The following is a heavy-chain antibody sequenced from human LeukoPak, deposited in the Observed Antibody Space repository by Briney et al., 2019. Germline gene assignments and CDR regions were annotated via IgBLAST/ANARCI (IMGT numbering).Heavy chain of an antibody. D-gene: IGHD2-2*01. J-gene: IGHJ5*02. CDR2: IIPISGTA. Sequence: GASVRVSCNASEDTFSNYAISWVRQAPGQGLEWMGGIIPISGTANYAQKFQGRVTITADESTSTAYMELSNLRSDDTAVYYCARDPPRPEYHVFDPWGQGTLVTVSS. V-gene: IGHV1-69*13. CDR1: EDTFSNYA. CDR3: ARDPPRPEYHVFDP.